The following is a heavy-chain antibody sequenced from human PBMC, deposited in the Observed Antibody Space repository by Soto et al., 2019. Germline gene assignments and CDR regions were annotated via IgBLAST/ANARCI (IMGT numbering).Heavy chain of an antibody. CDR1: GGSISSSSYY. D-gene: IGHD3-10*01. J-gene: IGHJ6*02. CDR2: IYYSGST. V-gene: IGHV4-39*01. CDR3: ARTFRLYYGSGSLLLNGMDV. Sequence: SETLSLTCTVSGGSISSSSYYWGWIRQPPGKVLEWIGSIYYSGSTYYNPSLKSRVTISVDTSKNQFSLKLSSVTAADTAVYYCARTFRLYYGSGSLLLNGMDVWGQGTTVT.